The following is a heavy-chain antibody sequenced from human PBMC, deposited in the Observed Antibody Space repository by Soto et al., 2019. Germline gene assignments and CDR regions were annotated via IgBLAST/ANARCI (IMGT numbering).Heavy chain of an antibody. V-gene: IGHV3-23*01. D-gene: IGHD3-22*01. CDR2: ISDSGTGT. Sequence: EVQILESGGGLVQPGGSLRLSCAASGFTFSSYAMYWVRQAPGKGLAWVSGISDSGTGTYYADSVKGRFTISRDNSKNTVYLQMKSLRAEATAVYYCAKEHTVVIRDAFDIWGQGTMVNVSS. J-gene: IGHJ3*02. CDR3: AKEHTVVIRDAFDI. CDR1: GFTFSSYA.